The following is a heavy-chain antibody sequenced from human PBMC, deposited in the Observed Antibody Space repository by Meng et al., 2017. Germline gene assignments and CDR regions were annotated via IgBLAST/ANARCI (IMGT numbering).Heavy chain of an antibody. CDR2: MSYDGGNK. D-gene: IGHD4-17*01. J-gene: IGHJ5*02. Sequence: GESLKISCAASAFNFSSYAMHWVRQAPGKGLEWVAVMSYDGGNKYYADSVKGRFTISRDNSKNTLYLQMNSLRAEDTAVYYCARDHGAGDYDWFDPWGQGTLVTVSS. CDR3: ARDHGAGDYDWFDP. V-gene: IGHV3-30*04. CDR1: AFNFSSYA.